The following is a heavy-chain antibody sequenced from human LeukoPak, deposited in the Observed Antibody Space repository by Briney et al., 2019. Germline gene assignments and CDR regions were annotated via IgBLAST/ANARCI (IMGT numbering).Heavy chain of an antibody. J-gene: IGHJ5*02. Sequence: GGSLRLSCAASGFTLSSYGMHWVRQAPGKGLEWVANIKQDGSEKYYVDSVKGRFTISRDNAKNSLYLQMNSLRAEDTAVYYCARDRSWVERGDWFDPWGQGTLVTVSS. CDR2: IKQDGSEK. CDR3: ARDRSWVERGDWFDP. V-gene: IGHV3-7*04. CDR1: GFTLSSYG. D-gene: IGHD6-13*01.